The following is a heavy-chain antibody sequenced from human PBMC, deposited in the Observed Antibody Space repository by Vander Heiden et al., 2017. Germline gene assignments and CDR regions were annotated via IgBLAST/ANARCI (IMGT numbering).Heavy chain of an antibody. V-gene: IGHV3-53*01. J-gene: IGHJ4*02. D-gene: IGHD3-16*01. Sequence: EVQLVESGGGLIQPGGSMRLSCAASGFTVSNNYRSWVGQAQGKGLEWVSVIYSGGSTYYADSVKGRFTISRDNSKNTLYLQMNSLRVEDTAVYYCARDLWDAGDYWGQGTLVTVSS. CDR3: ARDLWDAGDY. CDR2: IYSGGST. CDR1: GFTVSNNY.